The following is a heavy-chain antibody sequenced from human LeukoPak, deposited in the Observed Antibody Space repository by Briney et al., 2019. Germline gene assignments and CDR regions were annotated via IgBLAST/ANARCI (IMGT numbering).Heavy chain of an antibody. CDR1: GYSFTSYW. J-gene: IGHJ3*02. V-gene: IGHV5-10-1*01. D-gene: IGHD1-7*01. CDR2: IDPSDSYT. Sequence: VESLKISCKGSGYSFTSYWISWVRQMPGQGLEWMGRIDPSDSYTNYSPSFQGHVTIPADKSISTAYLQWSSLKASDTAMYYCARHTSGTTLAFVIWGQGTMVTVSS. CDR3: ARHTSGTTLAFVI.